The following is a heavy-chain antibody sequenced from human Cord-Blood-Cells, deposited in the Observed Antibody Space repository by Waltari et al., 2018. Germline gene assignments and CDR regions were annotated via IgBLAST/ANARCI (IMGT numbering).Heavy chain of an antibody. CDR1: GGSISSYY. V-gene: IGHV4-4*07. J-gene: IGHJ3*02. D-gene: IGHD6-19*01. CDR2: IYTSGST. Sequence: QVQLQESGPGLVKPSETLSLTCTASGGSISSYYWSWIRQPAGKGLEWIGRIYTSGSTNYNPSLKSRVTMSVDTSKNQFSLKLSSVTAADTAVYYCARSGYSSGWFDAFDIWGQGTMVTVSS. CDR3: ARSGYSSGWFDAFDI.